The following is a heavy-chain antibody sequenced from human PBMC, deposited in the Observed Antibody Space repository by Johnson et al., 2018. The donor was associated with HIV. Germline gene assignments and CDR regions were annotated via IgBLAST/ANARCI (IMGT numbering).Heavy chain of an antibody. D-gene: IGHD2-21*02. CDR2: ISYDGSNK. CDR1: GFTFSSYA. J-gene: IGHJ3*02. Sequence: VHLVESGGGVVQPGRSLRLSCAASGFTFSSYAMHWVRQAPGKGLEWVAVISYDGSNKYYADSVKGRFTISRDNAKKSLYLQMSSLRAEDTALYYCVRVGKYCGGDCYSGVDAYDIWGQGTMVTVSS. V-gene: IGHV3-30*04. CDR3: VRVGKYCGGDCYSGVDAYDI.